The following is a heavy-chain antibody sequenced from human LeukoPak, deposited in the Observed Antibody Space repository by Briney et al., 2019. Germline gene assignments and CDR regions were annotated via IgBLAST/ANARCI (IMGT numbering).Heavy chain of an antibody. CDR3: ASGRGRGWYGY. V-gene: IGHV4-38-2*02. D-gene: IGHD6-19*01. CDR2: IYHSGST. Sequence: SETLSLTCTVSGYSISSGYYWGWIRQPPGKGLEWIGSIYHSGSTYYNPSLKSRVTISVDTSKNQFSLKLSSVTAADTAVYYCASGRGRGWYGYWGQGTLVTVSS. CDR1: GYSISSGYY. J-gene: IGHJ4*02.